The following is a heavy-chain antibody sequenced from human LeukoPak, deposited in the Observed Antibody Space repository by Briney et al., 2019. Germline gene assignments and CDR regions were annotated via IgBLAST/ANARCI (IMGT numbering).Heavy chain of an antibody. CDR3: ARAERGYSSGWYLDY. D-gene: IGHD6-19*01. Sequence: PSETLSLTCTVSGGSISSYYWSWIRQPPGKGLEWIGYIYYSGSTNCNPSLKSRVTISVDTSKNQFSLKLSSVTAADTAVYYCARAERGYSSGWYLDYWGQGTLVTVSS. V-gene: IGHV4-59*01. J-gene: IGHJ4*02. CDR2: IYYSGST. CDR1: GGSISSYY.